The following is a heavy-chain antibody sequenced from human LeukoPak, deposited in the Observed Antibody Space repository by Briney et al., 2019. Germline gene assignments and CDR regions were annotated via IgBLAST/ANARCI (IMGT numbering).Heavy chain of an antibody. CDR3: ARGLIAARHDAFDI. J-gene: IGHJ3*02. V-gene: IGHV1-18*01. Sequence: ASVKVSCKASGYTFTSYGISWVRQAPGQGLEWMGWISAYNGNTNYAQKLQGRVTMTTDTSTSTAYMELSSLRSEDTAVYYGARGLIAARHDAFDIWGQGTMVTVSS. D-gene: IGHD6-6*01. CDR2: ISAYNGNT. CDR1: GYTFTSYG.